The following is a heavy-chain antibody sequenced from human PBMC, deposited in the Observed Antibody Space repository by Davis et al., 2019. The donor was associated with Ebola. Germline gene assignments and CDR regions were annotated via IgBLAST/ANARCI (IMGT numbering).Heavy chain of an antibody. D-gene: IGHD3-22*01. V-gene: IGHV3-74*01. CDR1: GFTFSSYW. Sequence: PGGSLRLSCAASGFTFSSYWMHWVRQTPGKGLVWVSRINTDGSFTDYADSVKGRFTISRDNARNLVYLQMNSLKAEDTAVYYCARESGYYPEYFFDFWGQGTLVTVSS. J-gene: IGHJ4*02. CDR3: ARESGYYPEYFFDF. CDR2: INTDGSFT.